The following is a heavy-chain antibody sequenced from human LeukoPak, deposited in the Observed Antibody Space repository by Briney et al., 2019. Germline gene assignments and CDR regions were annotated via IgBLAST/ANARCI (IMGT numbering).Heavy chain of an antibody. CDR3: ARDLGQLASHWFDP. CDR2: IYYSGST. CDR1: GGSLSSYY. V-gene: IGHV4-59*01. D-gene: IGHD6-6*01. Sequence: SETLSLTCTVSGGSLSSYYWSWLRQPPGKGLEWIGYIYYSGSTNYNPSLKSRVTISVDTSKNQFSLKLSSVTAADTAVYYCARDLGQLASHWFDPWGQGTLVTVSS. J-gene: IGHJ5*02.